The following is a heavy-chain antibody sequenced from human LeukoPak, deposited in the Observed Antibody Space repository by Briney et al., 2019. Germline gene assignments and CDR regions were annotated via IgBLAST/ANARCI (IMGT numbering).Heavy chain of an antibody. CDR3: ARDRGTTGYYCLDS. CDR1: GGPITEYY. D-gene: IGHD5-12*01. J-gene: IGHJ4*02. V-gene: IGHV4-59*01. Sequence: SDTLSLTCSVSGGPITEYYWSWFRQLPGKGLEWIGYIYHTGSTNYSPSLKSRVTLSVDASRNQFSLRLVSVTAADTAVYYCARDRGTTGYYCLDSWGQGILVTVSS. CDR2: IYHTGST.